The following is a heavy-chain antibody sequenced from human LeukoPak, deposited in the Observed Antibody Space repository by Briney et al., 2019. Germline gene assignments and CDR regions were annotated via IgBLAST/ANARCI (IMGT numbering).Heavy chain of an antibody. Sequence: ASVKVSCKASGYTFTGYYMHWVRQAPGQGLAWMGWINPNSGGTNYAQKFQGRVTMTRDTSISTAYMELSRLRSDDTAVYYCARAMVRGINWFDPWGQGTLVTVSS. CDR3: ARAMVRGINWFDP. V-gene: IGHV1-2*02. CDR1: GYTFTGYY. J-gene: IGHJ5*02. D-gene: IGHD3-10*01. CDR2: INPNSGGT.